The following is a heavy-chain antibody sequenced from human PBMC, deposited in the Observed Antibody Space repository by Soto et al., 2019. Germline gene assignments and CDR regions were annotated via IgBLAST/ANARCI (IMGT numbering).Heavy chain of an antibody. CDR3: ARGTVSYYDSSCWFDP. D-gene: IGHD3-22*01. CDR1: GGSISSGDYY. J-gene: IGHJ5*02. V-gene: IGHV4-30-4*01. Sequence: PSETLSLTCTVSGGSISSGDYYWSWIRQPPGKGLEWIGYIYYSGSTYYNPSLKSRVTISVDTSKNQFSLKLSSVTAADTAVYYCARGTVSYYDSSCWFDPWGQGTLVTVSS. CDR2: IYYSGST.